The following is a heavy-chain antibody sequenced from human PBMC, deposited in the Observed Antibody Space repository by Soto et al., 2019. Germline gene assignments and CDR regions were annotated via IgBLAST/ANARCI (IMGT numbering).Heavy chain of an antibody. CDR2: IYYSGST. CDR3: ARYHSVGSSPPPNWFDP. J-gene: IGHJ5*02. Sequence: VQLQESGPGLVKPSQTLSLTCTVSGGSISSGGYYWSWIRQHPGKALEWIGYIYYSGSTYYNPSLKRRVTISVDTSKNQFSLKLSSVTAADTAVYYCARYHSVGSSPPPNWFDPWGQGTLVTVSS. D-gene: IGHD6-13*01. V-gene: IGHV4-31*03. CDR1: GGSISSGGYY.